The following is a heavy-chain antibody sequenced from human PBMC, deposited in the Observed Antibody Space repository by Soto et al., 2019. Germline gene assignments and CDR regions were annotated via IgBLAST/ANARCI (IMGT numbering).Heavy chain of an antibody. CDR1: VFTFSSYS. J-gene: IGHJ6*02. V-gene: IGHV3-21*01. D-gene: IGHD2-2*01. CDR3: ARDGARGCSSTSCYQNYGMDL. Sequence: GGSVRLSCASSVFTFSSYSMNWVRHAPGKGLEWVSSISSSSSYIYYADSVKGRFTISRDNAKNSLYLQMNSLRAEDTAVYYCARDGARGCSSTSCYQNYGMDLWGQGTMVTVSS. CDR2: ISSSSSYI.